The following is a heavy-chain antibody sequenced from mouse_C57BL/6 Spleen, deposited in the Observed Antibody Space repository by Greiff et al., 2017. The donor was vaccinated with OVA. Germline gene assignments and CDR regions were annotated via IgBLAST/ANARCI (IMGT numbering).Heavy chain of an antibody. J-gene: IGHJ2*01. V-gene: IGHV1-69*01. CDR1: GYTFTSYW. CDR2: IDPSDSYT. CDR3: ARWTTVVAPYFDY. D-gene: IGHD1-1*01. Sequence: QVQLQQPGAELVMHGASVKLSCKASGYTFTSYWMHWVKQRPGQGLEWIGEIDPSDSYTNYNQKFKGKSTLTVDKSSSTAYMQLSSLTSEDSAVYYCARWTTVVAPYFDYWGQGTTLTVSS.